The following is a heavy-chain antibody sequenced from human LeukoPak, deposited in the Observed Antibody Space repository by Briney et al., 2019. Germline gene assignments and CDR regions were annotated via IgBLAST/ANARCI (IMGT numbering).Heavy chain of an antibody. Sequence: SEILSLTCTVPGGSISGYYWSRIRQSPGKGLEWIGYIYYTGSTTYNPSLKSRVTISLDTSKNQLSLVLSSVTAADTAMYCCVRLTTVTTSAFDIWGQGTMVTVSS. J-gene: IGHJ3*02. CDR1: GGSISGYY. CDR2: IYYTGST. D-gene: IGHD4-17*01. CDR3: VRLTTVTTSAFDI. V-gene: IGHV4-59*08.